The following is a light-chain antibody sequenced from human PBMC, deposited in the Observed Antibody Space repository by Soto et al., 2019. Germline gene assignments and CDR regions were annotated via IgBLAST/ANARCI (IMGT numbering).Light chain of an antibody. V-gene: IGKV1-27*01. J-gene: IGKJ3*01. CDR1: QGIRDY. CDR3: QKYDSAPFT. CDR2: GSS. Sequence: DIQMTQSPSALSASVGDRVTITCRSSQGIRDYLAWYQQKPGKAPNLLIYGSSSLQSGVPSRFSGSGSGTDFTLTISSLQPEDGATYYCQKYDSAPFTFGPGTEWIS.